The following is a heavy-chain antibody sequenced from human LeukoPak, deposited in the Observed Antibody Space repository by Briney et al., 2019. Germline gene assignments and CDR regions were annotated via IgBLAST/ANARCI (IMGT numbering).Heavy chain of an antibody. J-gene: IGHJ4*02. V-gene: IGHV3-30*02. CDR3: AKDRRIVVVTAIPTFDY. CDR1: RFTFSSYG. CDR2: IRYDGSNK. D-gene: IGHD2-21*02. Sequence: GGSLRLSCAASRFTFSSYGMHWVRQAPGKGLEWVAFIRYDGSNKYYADSVKGRFTISRDNSKNTLYLQMNSLRAEDTAVYYCAKDRRIVVVTAIPTFDYWGQGTLVTVSS.